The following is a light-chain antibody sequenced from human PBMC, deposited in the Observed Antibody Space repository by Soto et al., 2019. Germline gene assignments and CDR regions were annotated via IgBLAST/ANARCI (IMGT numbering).Light chain of an antibody. J-gene: IGKJ1*01. Sequence: EIVLTQSPGTLSLSPGERATLSCRASQSVTYLVWYQQKPGQAPRLLIYGASSRATGIPDRFSGSGSGTDFTLTISSLEPADLAVYYCQHYGSSPWTSGQGTKVDIK. CDR1: QSVTY. CDR3: QHYGSSPWT. CDR2: GAS. V-gene: IGKV3-20*01.